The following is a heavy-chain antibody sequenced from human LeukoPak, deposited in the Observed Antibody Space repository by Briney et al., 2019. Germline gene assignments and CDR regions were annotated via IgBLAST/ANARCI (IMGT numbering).Heavy chain of an antibody. CDR3: ARSDASNYDYLWGSYLGAFDI. Sequence: SETLSLTCTVSGGSTSNYYWTWIRQPPGKGLEWIGCIYFSGTTNYNPSLKSRVTISVDTSKNQFSLKLSSVTAADTAVYYCARSDASNYDYLWGSYLGAFDIWGQGTMVTVSS. CDR1: GGSTSNYY. CDR2: IYFSGTT. V-gene: IGHV4-59*01. J-gene: IGHJ3*02. D-gene: IGHD3-16*01.